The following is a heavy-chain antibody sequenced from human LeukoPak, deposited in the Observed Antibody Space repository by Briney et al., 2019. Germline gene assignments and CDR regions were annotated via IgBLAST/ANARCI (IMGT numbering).Heavy chain of an antibody. Sequence: SETLSLTCTVSGGSVSSSSYYWGWIRQPPGKGLEWIGSIYYSGSTYYNPSLKSRVTISVDTSKNQFSLKLSSVTAADTAVYYCARDHAGATFGLLFQHWGQGTLVTVSS. CDR3: ARDHAGATFGLLFQH. CDR1: GGSVSSSSYY. J-gene: IGHJ1*01. CDR2: IYYSGST. V-gene: IGHV4-39*02. D-gene: IGHD1-26*01.